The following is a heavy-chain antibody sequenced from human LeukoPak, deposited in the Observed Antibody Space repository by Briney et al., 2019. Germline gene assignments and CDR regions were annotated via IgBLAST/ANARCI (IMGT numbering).Heavy chain of an antibody. CDR1: GYTFTGYY. CDR3: ARADIVVVPAAYDY. J-gene: IGHJ4*02. CDR2: INPNSGGT. Sequence: ASVTVSCKASGYTFTGYYMHWVRQAPGQGLEWMGGINPNSGGTNYAQKFQGRVTMTRNTSISTAYMELSRLRSDDTAVYYCARADIVVVPAAYDYWGQGTLVTVSS. V-gene: IGHV1-2*02. D-gene: IGHD2-2*01.